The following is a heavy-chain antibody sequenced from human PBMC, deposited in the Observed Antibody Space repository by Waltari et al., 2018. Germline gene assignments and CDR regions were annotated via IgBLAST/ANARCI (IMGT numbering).Heavy chain of an antibody. J-gene: IGHJ3*02. CDR2: INYSGST. V-gene: IGHV4-59*01. CDR3: ARDHGPGTRHDGFDI. Sequence: QVQLQESGPGLVKPSETLSLTCTVSGGSISSYYWSWIRQPPGKGLEWIGYINYSGSTNYNHSLKSRVTISVDTSKNQFSLKLSSVTAADTAVYYCARDHGPGTRHDGFDIWGQGTMVTVSS. D-gene: IGHD1-7*01. CDR1: GGSISSYY.